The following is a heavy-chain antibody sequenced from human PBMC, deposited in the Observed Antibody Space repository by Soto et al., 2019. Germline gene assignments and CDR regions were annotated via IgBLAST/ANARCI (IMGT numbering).Heavy chain of an antibody. CDR3: ARDHKDIAAAATYYYYYGMDV. CDR1: GGTSSSYA. J-gene: IGHJ6*02. CDR2: IIPIFGTA. V-gene: IGHV1-69*13. Sequence: VKVSCKASGGTSSSYAISWVRQAPGQGLEWMGGIIPIFGTANYAQKFQGRVTITADESTSTAYMELSSLRSEDTAVYYCARDHKDIAAAATYYYYYGMDVWGQGTTVTVSS. D-gene: IGHD6-13*01.